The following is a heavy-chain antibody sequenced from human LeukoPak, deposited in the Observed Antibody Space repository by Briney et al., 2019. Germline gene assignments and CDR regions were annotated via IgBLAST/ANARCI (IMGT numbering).Heavy chain of an antibody. D-gene: IGHD1-26*01. Sequence: ASVKVSCKVSGYTLTELSMHWVRQAPGKGLEWMGGFDPEDGETIYAQKFQGGVTMTEDTSTDTAYMELSSLRSEDTAVYYCATAKYSGTEYYVEYWGQGTLVTVSS. V-gene: IGHV1-24*01. CDR3: ATAKYSGTEYYVEY. CDR2: FDPEDGET. CDR1: GYTLTELS. J-gene: IGHJ4*02.